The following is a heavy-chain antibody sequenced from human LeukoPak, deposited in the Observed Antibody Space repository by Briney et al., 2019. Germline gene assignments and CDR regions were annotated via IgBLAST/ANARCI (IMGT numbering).Heavy chain of an antibody. CDR3: ARGQVGSYVFYYYYGMDV. D-gene: IGHD5-18*01. CDR2: IYYSGST. V-gene: IGHV4-30-4*01. Sequence: SETLSLTCTVSGGSISSGDYYWSWIRQPPGKGLEWIGYIYYSGSTYYNPSLKSRVTISVDTSKNQFSLRLSSVTDADTAVYYCARGQVGSYVFYYYYGMDVWGRGTTVTVSS. CDR1: GGSISSGDYY. J-gene: IGHJ6*02.